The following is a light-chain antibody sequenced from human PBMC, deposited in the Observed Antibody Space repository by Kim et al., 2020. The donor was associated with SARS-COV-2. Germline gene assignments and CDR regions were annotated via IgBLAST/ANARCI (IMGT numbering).Light chain of an antibody. CDR1: QSVSSN. CDR3: QQYNNWPYT. Sequence: SQRERATLSCRASQSVSSNLAWYQQKPGQAPRLLIYGASTRATGIPSRFSGSGSGTEFTLTISSLQSEDLAVYSCQQYNNWPYTFGQGTKLEI. V-gene: IGKV3-15*01. J-gene: IGKJ2*01. CDR2: GAS.